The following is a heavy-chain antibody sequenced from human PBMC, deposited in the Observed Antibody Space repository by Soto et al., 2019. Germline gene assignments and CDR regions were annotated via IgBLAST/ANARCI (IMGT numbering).Heavy chain of an antibody. Sequence: EVQLVESGGGLVQPGGSLRLSCAASGFTFSVYWLHWVRQAPGKGLVWVSRIDSDGSTTSSADSVKGRFTISSDNAKSTLYPQMNSLRAEDTAVYYCARPGYSNYGPGVDVWGQGTTVTVSS. CDR2: IDSDGSTT. CDR1: GFTFSVYW. J-gene: IGHJ6*02. CDR3: ARPGYSNYGPGVDV. D-gene: IGHD4-4*01. V-gene: IGHV3-74*01.